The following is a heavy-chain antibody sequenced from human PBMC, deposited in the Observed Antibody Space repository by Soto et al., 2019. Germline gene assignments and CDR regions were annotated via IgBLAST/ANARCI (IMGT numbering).Heavy chain of an antibody. V-gene: IGHV4-34*01. D-gene: IGHD4-4*01. CDR2: INHSGST. CDR3: ASWDYSNYASYYYYGMDV. J-gene: IGHJ6*02. CDR1: GLYFSGYY. Sequence: PSETQSLTCAFYGLYFSGYYWSWIRQPPGKGLEWIGEINHSGSTNYNPSLKSRVTISVDTSKNQFSLKLSSVTAADTAVYYCASWDYSNYASYYYYGMDVWGQGTTVTVSS.